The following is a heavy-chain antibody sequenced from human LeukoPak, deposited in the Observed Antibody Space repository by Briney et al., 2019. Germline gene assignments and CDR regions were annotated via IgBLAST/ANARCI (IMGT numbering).Heavy chain of an antibody. CDR3: ARGESSGPGGMDV. V-gene: IGHV1-2*04. D-gene: IGHD6-19*01. Sequence: VASVKVSCKASGYTFTGYYMHWVRQAPGQGLEWMGWINPNSGGTNYAQKFQGWVTMTRDTSISTAYMELSRLRSDDTAVYYCARGESSGPGGMDVWGQGTLVTVSS. CDR2: INPNSGGT. CDR1: GYTFTGYY. J-gene: IGHJ4*02.